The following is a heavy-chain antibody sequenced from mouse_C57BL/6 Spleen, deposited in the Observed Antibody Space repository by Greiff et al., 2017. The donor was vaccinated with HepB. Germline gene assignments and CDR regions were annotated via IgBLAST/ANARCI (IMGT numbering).Heavy chain of an antibody. D-gene: IGHD2-3*01. J-gene: IGHJ4*01. Sequence: VQLVESGPGLVQPSQSLSITCTVSGFSLTSYGVHWVRQSPGKGLEWLGVIWSGGSTDYNAAFIYRLSISKDNSKSQVFFKMNSLQADDTAIYYCARILYDYVAMDYWGQGTSVTVSS. CDR2: IWSGGST. V-gene: IGHV2-2*01. CDR3: ARILYDYVAMDY. CDR1: GFSLTSYG.